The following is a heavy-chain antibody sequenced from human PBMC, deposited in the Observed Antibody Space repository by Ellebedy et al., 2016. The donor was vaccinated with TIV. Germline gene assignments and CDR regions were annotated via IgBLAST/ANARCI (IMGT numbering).Heavy chain of an antibody. CDR2: INHSGSI. Sequence: SETLSLTCAVYGGSFSGYYWSWIRQPPGKGLEWIGEINHSGSINYNPSLKSRVTISVDTSKNQFSRKLSSVTAADTAVYYCASCPKGYYYDSSGYYFTQWGQGTLVTVSS. CDR3: ASCPKGYYYDSSGYYFTQ. J-gene: IGHJ4*02. V-gene: IGHV4-34*01. CDR1: GGSFSGYY. D-gene: IGHD3-22*01.